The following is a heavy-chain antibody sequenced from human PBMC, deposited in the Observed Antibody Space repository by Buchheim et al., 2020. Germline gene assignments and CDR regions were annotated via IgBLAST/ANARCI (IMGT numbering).Heavy chain of an antibody. D-gene: IGHD2/OR15-2a*01. J-gene: IGHJ5*02. Sequence: EVQLVDSGGGLVQPGGSLRLSCAASGFTFSNYAMSWVRQAPGKGLEWVSTISGSDGTTSYADSVKGRFTISRDNSKSPLYLQINSLRAEDTAVYYCAKGDFGWFDPWGQGTL. V-gene: IGHV3-23*04. CDR2: ISGSDGTT. CDR1: GFTFSNYA. CDR3: AKGDFGWFDP.